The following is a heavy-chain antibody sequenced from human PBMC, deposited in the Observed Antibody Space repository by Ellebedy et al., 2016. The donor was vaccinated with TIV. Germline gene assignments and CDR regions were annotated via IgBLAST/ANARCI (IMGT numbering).Heavy chain of an antibody. V-gene: IGHV3-30*02. Sequence: GGSLRLXCAASGFTFNNYGMHWVRQAPGKGLEWVAIILYDESNKLYADSVKGRFTISRDNSKNTLYLQMNDLRVEDTAVYYCVKDDEVRGRGSYYGLDVWGQGTTVTISS. D-gene: IGHD3-10*01. CDR2: ILYDESNK. CDR1: GFTFNNYG. CDR3: VKDDEVRGRGSYYGLDV. J-gene: IGHJ6*02.